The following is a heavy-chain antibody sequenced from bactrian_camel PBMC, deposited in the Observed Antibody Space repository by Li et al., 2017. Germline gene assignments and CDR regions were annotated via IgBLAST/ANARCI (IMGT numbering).Heavy chain of an antibody. CDR1: GFMSSTYY. V-gene: IGHV3S10*01. J-gene: IGHJ6*01. CDR2: IDRDGSI. CDR3: VTDRAEFGY. Sequence: DVQLVVSGGGLVQPGGSLRLSCATSGFMSSTYYISWFHQPPGKEREWVGDIDRDGSISYADFVKGRFTISRDNAKNTVYLQMNSLKPEDTAVYYCVTDRAEFGYWGQGTQVTVS.